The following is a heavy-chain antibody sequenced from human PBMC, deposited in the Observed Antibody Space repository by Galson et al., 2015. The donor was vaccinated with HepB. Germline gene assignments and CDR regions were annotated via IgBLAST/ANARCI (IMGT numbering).Heavy chain of an antibody. CDR1: GGSISSSNW. CDR2: IYHSGST. J-gene: IGHJ2*01. Sequence: ETLSLTCAVSGGSISSSNWWRWVRQPPGKGLEWIGEIYHSGSTNYNPSLKSRVTISVDKSKNQFSLKLSSVTAADTAVYYCARDPPGPAVAGKGRDWYFDLWGRGTLVTVSS. D-gene: IGHD6-19*01. V-gene: IGHV4-4*02. CDR3: ARDPPGPAVAGKGRDWYFDL.